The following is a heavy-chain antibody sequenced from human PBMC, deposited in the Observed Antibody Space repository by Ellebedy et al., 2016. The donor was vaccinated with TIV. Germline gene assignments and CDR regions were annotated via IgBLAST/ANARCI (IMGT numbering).Heavy chain of an antibody. D-gene: IGHD5-24*01. Sequence: SGPTLVKPTQTLTLTCTFSGFSLSTSGMRVNWVRQPPGKALEWLARIDWDDDKFYSASLKTRLSISKDTSKNQVVLTMTNMDPVDTATYYCVRTRDGYKFDYWGQGTLVTVSS. V-gene: IGHV2-70*04. CDR1: GFSLSTSGMR. CDR3: VRTRDGYKFDY. CDR2: IDWDDDK. J-gene: IGHJ4*02.